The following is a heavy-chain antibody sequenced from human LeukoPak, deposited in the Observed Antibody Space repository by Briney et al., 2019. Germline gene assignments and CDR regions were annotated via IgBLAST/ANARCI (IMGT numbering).Heavy chain of an antibody. V-gene: IGHV1-2*02. Sequence: ASVKVSCKASGYTFTGYYMHWVRQAPGQGLEWMGWINPNSGGTNYAQKFQGRVTMTRYTSISTAYMELSRLRSDDTAVYYCARSYGSGYYYYYMDVWGKGTTVTISS. CDR3: ARSYGSGYYYYYMDV. CDR2: INPNSGGT. D-gene: IGHD3-10*01. CDR1: GYTFTGYY. J-gene: IGHJ6*03.